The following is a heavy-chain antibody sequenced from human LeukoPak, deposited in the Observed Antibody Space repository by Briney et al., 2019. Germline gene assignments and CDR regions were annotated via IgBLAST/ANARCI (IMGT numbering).Heavy chain of an antibody. CDR3: ASHDYVWGSYRF. V-gene: IGHV4-31*03. Sequence: PSETLSLTCTVSGGSISSGGYYWSWIRQHPGKGLEWIGSIYYSGSTYYNPSLKSRVTISVDTSKNQFSLKLSSVTAADTAVYYCASHDYVWGSYRFWGQGTLVTVSS. J-gene: IGHJ4*02. CDR2: IYYSGST. CDR1: GGSISSGGYY. D-gene: IGHD3-16*02.